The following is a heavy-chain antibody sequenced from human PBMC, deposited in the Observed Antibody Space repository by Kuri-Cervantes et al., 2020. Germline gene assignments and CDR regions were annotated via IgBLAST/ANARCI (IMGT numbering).Heavy chain of an antibody. Sequence: GESLKISCAASGFTFSSYAMHWVRQAPGKGLEWVAVIWYDGSNKYYADSVKGRFTISRDNSKNTLYLQMNSLRAEDTAVYYCAKGRAYYDSSGYSPGFDYWGQGTLVTDSS. CDR1: GFTFSSYA. D-gene: IGHD3-22*01. J-gene: IGHJ4*02. CDR3: AKGRAYYDSSGYSPGFDY. V-gene: IGHV3-30*02. CDR2: IWYDGSNK.